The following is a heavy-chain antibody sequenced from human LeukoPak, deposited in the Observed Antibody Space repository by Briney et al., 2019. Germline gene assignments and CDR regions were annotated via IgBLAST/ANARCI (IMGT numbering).Heavy chain of an antibody. Sequence: PSGTLSLTCTVSGGSISSYYWSWIRQPPGKGLEWIGYIYYSGSTNYNPSLKSRVTISVDTSKNQFSLKLTSVTAADTAVYYCASLYYGSGSFDYWGQGTLVTVSS. J-gene: IGHJ4*02. V-gene: IGHV4-59*01. CDR3: ASLYYGSGSFDY. D-gene: IGHD3-10*01. CDR2: IYYSGST. CDR1: GGSISSYY.